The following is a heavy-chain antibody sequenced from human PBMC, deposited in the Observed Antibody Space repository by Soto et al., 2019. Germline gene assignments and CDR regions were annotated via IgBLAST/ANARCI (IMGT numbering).Heavy chain of an antibody. D-gene: IGHD3-10*01. CDR3: ARVTMVRGVVGMDV. CDR2: ISAYNGNT. Sequence: ASVKVSCKASGYTFTSYGISWVRQAPGQGLEWMGWISAYNGNTNYAQKLQGRVTMTTDTSTSTAYMELRSLGSDDTAVYYCARVTMVRGVVGMDVWGQGTTVTVSS. J-gene: IGHJ6*02. CDR1: GYTFTSYG. V-gene: IGHV1-18*01.